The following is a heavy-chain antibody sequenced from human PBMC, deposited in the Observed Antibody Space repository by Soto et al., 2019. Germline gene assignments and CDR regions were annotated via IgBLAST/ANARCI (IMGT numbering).Heavy chain of an antibody. V-gene: IGHV3-74*03. CDR2: VNNDGTDT. CDR3: ARGGLQHALDV. Sequence: EVQLLESGGGLVQPGGSLRLSCVGSGFTFINYAMNWVRQTPGKGLVWVSRVNNDGTDTTHADSVKGRFTISRDNAENTLYLQMNSLRAEDTAVYYCARGGLQHALDVWGQGSTVTVSS. D-gene: IGHD6-13*01. J-gene: IGHJ6*02. CDR1: GFTFINYA.